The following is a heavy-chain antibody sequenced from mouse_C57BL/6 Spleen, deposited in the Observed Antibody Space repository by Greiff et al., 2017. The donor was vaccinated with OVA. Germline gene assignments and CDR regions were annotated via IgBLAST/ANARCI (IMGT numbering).Heavy chain of an antibody. CDR3: ASQLRLPFDY. J-gene: IGHJ2*01. CDR1: GFTFSSYA. V-gene: IGHV5-4*01. D-gene: IGHD3-2*02. Sequence: EVHLVESGGGLVKPGGSLKLSCAASGFTFSSYAMSWVRQTPEKRLEWVATISDGGSYTYYPDNVKGRFTISRDNAKNNLNLQMSHLKSEDTAMYYCASQLRLPFDYWGQGTTLTVSS. CDR2: ISDGGSYT.